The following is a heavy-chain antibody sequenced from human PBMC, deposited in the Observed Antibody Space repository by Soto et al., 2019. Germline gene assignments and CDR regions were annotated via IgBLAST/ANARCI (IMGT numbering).Heavy chain of an antibody. J-gene: IGHJ6*02. D-gene: IGHD6-13*01. CDR3: ARDKAAGKNYYYYYGMDV. V-gene: IGHV1-18*04. CDR2: ISAYNGNK. CDR1: GYTFTSYG. Sequence: GASVKVSCKASGYTFTSYGISWVRQAPGQGLEWMGWISAYNGNKNYAQKLQGRVTMTTDTSTSTAYMELRSLRSDDPAVYYCARDKAAGKNYYYYYGMDVWGQGTTVTVSS.